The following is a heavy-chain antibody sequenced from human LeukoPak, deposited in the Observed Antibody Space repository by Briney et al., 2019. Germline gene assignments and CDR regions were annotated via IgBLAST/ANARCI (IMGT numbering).Heavy chain of an antibody. D-gene: IGHD3-22*01. Sequence: GASVKVSCKASGYTFTSYDINWVRQATGQGLEWMGWMNPNSGNTGYAQKFQGRVTMTRNTSISTAYMELSSLRSEDTAVYYCARVFPYYYDSSPDYWGQGPLATVPP. CDR1: GYTFTSYD. CDR3: ARVFPYYYDSSPDY. J-gene: IGHJ4*02. CDR2: MNPNSGNT. V-gene: IGHV1-8*01.